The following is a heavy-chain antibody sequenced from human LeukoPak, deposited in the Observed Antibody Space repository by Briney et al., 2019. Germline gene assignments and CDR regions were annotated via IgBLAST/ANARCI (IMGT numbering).Heavy chain of an antibody. CDR3: ASTNCSRSSCLGANWFDP. J-gene: IGHJ5*02. Sequence: PSQTLSLTCTVSGASISSGDYYWGWIRQPPGKGLEWIGSIYYSGSTFHYNPSLKSRVAISIDTSKNQFSLRLSSVPAADRAVYYCASTNCSRSSCLGANWFDPGGQGTLVTVPS. CDR2: IYYSGST. D-gene: IGHD2-2*01. V-gene: IGHV4-30-4*08. CDR1: GASISSGDYY.